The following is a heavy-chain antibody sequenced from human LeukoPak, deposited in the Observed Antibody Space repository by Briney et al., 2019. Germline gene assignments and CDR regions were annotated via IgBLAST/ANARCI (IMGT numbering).Heavy chain of an antibody. V-gene: IGHV4-34*01. J-gene: IGHJ4*02. D-gene: IGHD1/OR15-1a*01. CDR2: INHSGST. CDR1: GGSFSGYY. CDR3: VRDPGTTIDS. Sequence: SETLSLTCAVYGGSFSGYYWSWIRQPPGKGLEWNGEINHSGSTNYNPSLQSRATISVDTSQNRFALDLTSVTAADTAVYYCVRDPGTTIDSWGPGILVIVSS.